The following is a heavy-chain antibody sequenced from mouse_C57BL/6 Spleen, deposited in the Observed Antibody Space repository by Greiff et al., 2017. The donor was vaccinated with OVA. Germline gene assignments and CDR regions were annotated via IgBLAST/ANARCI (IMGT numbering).Heavy chain of an antibody. J-gene: IGHJ1*03. D-gene: IGHD3-3*01. Sequence: EVKLVESGGGLVQPGGSLKLSCAASGFTFSDYGMAWVRQAPRKGPEWVAFISNLAYSIYYADTVKGRFTISRENAKNTLYLEMSSLRSEDTAMYYCARQGLGYWYFDVWGTGTTVTVSS. CDR3: ARQGLGYWYFDV. CDR1: GFTFSDYG. CDR2: ISNLAYSI. V-gene: IGHV5-15*01.